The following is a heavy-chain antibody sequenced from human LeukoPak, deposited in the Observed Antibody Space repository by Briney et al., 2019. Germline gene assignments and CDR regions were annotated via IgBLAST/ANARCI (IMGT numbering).Heavy chain of an antibody. Sequence: PGGSLRLSCVASGFTLTNYAMSWVRQAPGEGLEWVSTITGSGDGTYYADSVKGRFTISRDSSKNTLYLQMNSLRDEDTAVYYCATQNFDYWGQGTLVTVS. CDR3: ATQNFDY. V-gene: IGHV3-23*01. CDR1: GFTLTNYA. CDR2: ITGSGDGT. J-gene: IGHJ4*02.